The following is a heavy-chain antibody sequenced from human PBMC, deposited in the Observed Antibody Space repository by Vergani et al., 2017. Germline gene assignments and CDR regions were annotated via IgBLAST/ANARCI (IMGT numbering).Heavy chain of an antibody. CDR1: GFTFSSND. J-gene: IGHJ6*04. V-gene: IGHV3-13*01. CDR3: AKEFCGTGNCYGWNHLEV. CDR2: IGVDGDR. Sequence: VESGGGLVQPGGSLRLSSTVSGFTFSSNDFHWVRQTAGKGLEWVSSIGVDGDRYYSDSVKGRFTISRDNGQSYLYLDMDNLRVEDTAVYFCAKEFCGTGNCYGWNHLEVWGEGTSVTVSS. D-gene: IGHD1-1*01.